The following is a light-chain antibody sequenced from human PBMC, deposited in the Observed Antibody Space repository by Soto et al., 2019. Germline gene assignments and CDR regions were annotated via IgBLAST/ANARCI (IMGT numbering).Light chain of an antibody. V-gene: IGKV1-27*01. CDR1: QDIRNF. CDR2: AES. Sequence: DIQMTQSPTSLSASVGDRVTITCRASQDIRNFVAWYQQKPGKAPKLLIYAESTLQSGVPSRFSVSGSGTDFTLTINSLQPEDVATYSCQKYSSVPVFGPGTKVEIK. CDR3: QKYSSVPV. J-gene: IGKJ3*01.